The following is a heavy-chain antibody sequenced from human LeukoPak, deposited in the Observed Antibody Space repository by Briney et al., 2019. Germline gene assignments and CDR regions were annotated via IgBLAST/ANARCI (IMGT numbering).Heavy chain of an antibody. V-gene: IGHV4-34*01. Sequence: SETLSLTCAVYGGSFSGYYWSWIRRPPGKGLEWIGEMHYSGATNYNPSLKSRVTTSADTPKNQFSLRLSSVTAADTAVYYCASGRLEVYTFDIWGQGTMVTVSS. CDR1: GGSFSGYY. J-gene: IGHJ3*02. CDR2: MHYSGAT. D-gene: IGHD2-8*02. CDR3: ASGRLEVYTFDI.